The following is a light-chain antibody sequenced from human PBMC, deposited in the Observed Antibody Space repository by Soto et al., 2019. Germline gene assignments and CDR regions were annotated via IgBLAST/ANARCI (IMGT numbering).Light chain of an antibody. CDR3: QQRYNWPPWT. CDR2: DAS. J-gene: IGKJ1*01. CDR1: QSLSSY. Sequence: EIVLTQSPGTLSLSPGERAALSCRASQSLSSYLAWYQQKRGQAPRLLIYDASNRATGIPARFSGSGSGTDFTLTISSLEPEDFAVYYCQQRYNWPPWTFGQGTKVDIK. V-gene: IGKV3-11*01.